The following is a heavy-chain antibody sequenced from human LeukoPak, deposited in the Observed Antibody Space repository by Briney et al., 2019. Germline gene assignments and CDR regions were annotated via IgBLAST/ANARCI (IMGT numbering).Heavy chain of an antibody. V-gene: IGHV3-33*01. J-gene: IGHJ4*02. CDR3: ARQGASWELSY. Sequence: PGGSLRLSCAASGFTFRNYGMHWVRQAPGKGLEWVAVIWYDGSQKYYADSAKGRFTISRDNSKNTLYLQMDSLRGEDTAVCYCARQGASWELSYWGQGTLVTVSS. CDR2: IWYDGSQK. CDR1: GFTFRNYG. D-gene: IGHD3-16*02.